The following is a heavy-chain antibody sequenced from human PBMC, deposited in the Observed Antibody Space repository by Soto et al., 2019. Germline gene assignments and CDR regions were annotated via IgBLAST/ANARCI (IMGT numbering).Heavy chain of an antibody. CDR3: ARHDCISSSCYYYYYYSMDV. J-gene: IGHJ6*02. D-gene: IGHD2-2*01. CDR1: GGTFSSYA. Sequence: QVQLVQSGAEVKKPGSSVKVSCKTSGGTFSSYAISWVRQAPGQGLEWMGGIIPIFDTANYAQKFQGRVTSPANESTSTTHMELSSLRSEDTAVYYCARHDCISSSCYYYYYYSMDVWGQGTTVTVSS. CDR2: IIPIFDTA. V-gene: IGHV1-69*12.